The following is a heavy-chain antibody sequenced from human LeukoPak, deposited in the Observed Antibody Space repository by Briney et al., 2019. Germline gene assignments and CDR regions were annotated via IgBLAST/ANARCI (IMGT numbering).Heavy chain of an antibody. CDR2: IRYDGSNK. J-gene: IGHJ4*02. D-gene: IGHD3-3*01. CDR3: ATDYDFWSGYYTYFDY. V-gene: IGHV3-30*02. Sequence: GGSLRLSCAASGFTFSSYGMHWVRQAPGKGLEWVAFIRYDGSNKYYADSVKGRFTISRDNSKNTLYLQMNSLRAEDTAVYYCATDYDFWSGYYTYFDYWGQGTLVTVSS. CDR1: GFTFSSYG.